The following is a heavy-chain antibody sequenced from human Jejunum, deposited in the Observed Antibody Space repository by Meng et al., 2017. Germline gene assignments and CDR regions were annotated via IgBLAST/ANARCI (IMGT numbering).Heavy chain of an antibody. V-gene: IGHV3-53*02. Sequence: EVQLVETGGGLIPPGGSLRLSCAASGFTVSSNFMSWVRQSPVRGLEWVSVIYSDGQTFYSDSVRGRFTISRDNSKNTVYLQMNSLRVEDTAIYYCVRAINWYYEDWGQGTLVTVSS. CDR2: IYSDGQT. J-gene: IGHJ4*02. CDR1: GFTVSSNF. CDR3: VRAINWYYED.